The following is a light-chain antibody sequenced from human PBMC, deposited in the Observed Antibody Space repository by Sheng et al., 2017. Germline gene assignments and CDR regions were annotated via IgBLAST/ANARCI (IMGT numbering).Light chain of an antibody. Sequence: SYELTQPPSVSVAPGQTAKTNLWGNNIGSKRVHWYQQKPGQAPVLVVYEDNKRPSGIPERFSGSNSGNSATLTISGTQALDEADYYCQAWDSSTVVFGGGTKLTVL. CDR2: EDN. J-gene: IGLJ2*01. CDR3: QAWDSSTVV. CDR1: NIGSKR. V-gene: IGLV3-21*02.